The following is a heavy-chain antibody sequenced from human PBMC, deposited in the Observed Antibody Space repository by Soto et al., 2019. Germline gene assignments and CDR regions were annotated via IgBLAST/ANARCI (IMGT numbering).Heavy chain of an antibody. CDR3: ARGGRDSSGYYLYYFDY. V-gene: IGHV4-30-2*01. Sequence: SETLSLTCAVSGGSISSGGYSWSWIRQPPGKGLEWIGYIYHSGSTYYNPSLKSRVTISVDRSKNQFSLKLSSVTAADTAVYYCARGGRDSSGYYLYYFDYWGQGTLVTVSS. CDR1: GGSISSGGYS. CDR2: IYHSGST. D-gene: IGHD3-22*01. J-gene: IGHJ4*02.